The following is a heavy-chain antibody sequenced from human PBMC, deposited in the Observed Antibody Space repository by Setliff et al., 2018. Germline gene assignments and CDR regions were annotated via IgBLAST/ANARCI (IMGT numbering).Heavy chain of an antibody. CDR2: IGHTGST. CDR1: GYSISSGYI. CDR3: ARDLGHGGDSDY. D-gene: IGHD2-21*02. V-gene: IGHV4-38-2*02. J-gene: IGHJ4*02. Sequence: SETLSLTCTVSGYSISSGYIWGWIRQPPGKGLEWVGNIGHTGSTNYNPSLKSRLTISRDTSKNQVSLKLNSVTATDTAVYYCARDLGHGGDSDYWGQG.